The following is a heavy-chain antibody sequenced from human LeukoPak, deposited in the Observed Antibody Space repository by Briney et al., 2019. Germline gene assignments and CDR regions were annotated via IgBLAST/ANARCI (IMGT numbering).Heavy chain of an antibody. CDR3: AKPYSSSWS. V-gene: IGHV3-48*03. D-gene: IGHD6-13*01. CDR1: GFTFSSYE. J-gene: IGHJ5*02. Sequence: GGSLRLSCAVSGFTFSSYEMNWVRQAPGKGLEWVSYISNSGSAIYYADSVKGRLTISRNNSKNTLYLQMNSLRAEDTAIYYCAKPYSSSWSWGQGTLVTVSS. CDR2: ISNSGSAI.